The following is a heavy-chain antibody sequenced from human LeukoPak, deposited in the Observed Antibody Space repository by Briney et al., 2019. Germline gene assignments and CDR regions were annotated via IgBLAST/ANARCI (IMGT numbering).Heavy chain of an antibody. CDR2: INPNSGGT. J-gene: IGHJ4*02. D-gene: IGHD5-18*01. Sequence: GASVKVSFKSSGYTFTGYYMHWVRQAPGQGPEWMGWINPNSGGTNYAQKFQGRVTMTRDTSISTAYMELSRLRSDDTAVYYCAREMDTAMDQAIYWGQGTLVTVSS. CDR1: GYTFTGYY. V-gene: IGHV1-2*02. CDR3: AREMDTAMDQAIY.